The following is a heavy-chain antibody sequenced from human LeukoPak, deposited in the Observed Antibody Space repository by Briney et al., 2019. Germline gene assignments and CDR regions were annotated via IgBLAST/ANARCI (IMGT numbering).Heavy chain of an antibody. V-gene: IGHV4-59*02. Sequence: PSETLSLACTISGGSVSDYYWSWIRQSPGKGLEWIGYIYYTGSTTYNPSLKSRVTISADTSKNQFSLKLSSVTAADTAVYYCASRKLGNDYWGQGTLVTVSS. CDR1: GGSVSDYY. CDR2: IYYTGST. D-gene: IGHD7-27*01. J-gene: IGHJ4*02. CDR3: ASRKLGNDY.